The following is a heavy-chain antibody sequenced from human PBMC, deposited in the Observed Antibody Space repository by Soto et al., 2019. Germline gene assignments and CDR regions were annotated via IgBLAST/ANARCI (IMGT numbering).Heavy chain of an antibody. D-gene: IGHD3-3*01. CDR2: ISYDGSNK. Sequence: QVQLXESGGGVVQPGRSLRLSCAASGFTFSSYGMHWVRQAPGKGLEWVAVISYDGSNKYYADSVKGRFTISRDNSKNTLYLQMNSLRAEDTAVYYCAKDGGITIFGVVITEYGMDVWGQGTTVTVSS. CDR3: AKDGGITIFGVVITEYGMDV. J-gene: IGHJ6*02. V-gene: IGHV3-30*18. CDR1: GFTFSSYG.